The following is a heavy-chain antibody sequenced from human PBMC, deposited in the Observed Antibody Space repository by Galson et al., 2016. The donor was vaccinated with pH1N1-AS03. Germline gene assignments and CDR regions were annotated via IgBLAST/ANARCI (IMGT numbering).Heavy chain of an antibody. V-gene: IGHV1-69*13. D-gene: IGHD4-17*01. CDR2: IISIFGTT. J-gene: IGHJ6*02. CDR3: ARDKHTVTGEGMYYGMDV. Sequence: SVKVSCKASGGTFNTYAISWVRQAPGQGLEWMGGIISIFGTTNHAQKFQGRVTITADESTSSVYMELSSLRSEDTAVYYCARDKHTVTGEGMYYGMDVWGQGTTVTVSS. CDR1: GGTFNTYA.